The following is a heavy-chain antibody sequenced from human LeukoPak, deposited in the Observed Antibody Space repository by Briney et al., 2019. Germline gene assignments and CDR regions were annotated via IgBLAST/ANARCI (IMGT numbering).Heavy chain of an antibody. CDR3: AKTGGSFYFYYYSDV. J-gene: IGHJ6*03. CDR1: GDSISTSNSY. Sequence: SETLSLTCTVSGDSISTSNSYWGWIRQPPGKGLEWIGSIYYTGSTYYNPSLKSRVTISVDTSKNQFSLRLSSVTAAATAVYYCAKTGGSFYFYYYSDVWGKGTTVTVSS. CDR2: IYYTGST. V-gene: IGHV4-39*07. D-gene: IGHD1-26*01.